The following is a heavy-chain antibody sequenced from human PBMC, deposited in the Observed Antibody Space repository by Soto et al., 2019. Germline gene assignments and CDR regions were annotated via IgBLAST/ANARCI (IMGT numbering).Heavy chain of an antibody. J-gene: IGHJ5*02. D-gene: IGHD2-15*01. Sequence: GESLKISCKGSGYSFTNYWIIWVRQMPGKGLEWVGRIDPSDSYTNYSPSFQGHVTISSDKSISTAYLQWSTLKASDTAMYYCARHAYPSGNTHNWFDPWGQGTLVTVSS. CDR2: IDPSDSYT. CDR1: GYSFTNYW. V-gene: IGHV5-10-1*01. CDR3: ARHAYPSGNTHNWFDP.